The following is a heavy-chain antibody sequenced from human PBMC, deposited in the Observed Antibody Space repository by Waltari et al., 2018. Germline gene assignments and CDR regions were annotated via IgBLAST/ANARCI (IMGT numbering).Heavy chain of an antibody. V-gene: IGHV3-74*01. CDR2: INNDGTTT. D-gene: IGHD3-22*01. CDR1: GFTFSRSW. Sequence: EVQLVESGGGLVQPGGSLRLSCAASGFTFSRSWMHWARQAPGKGLVVVSLINNDGTTTIYADSVKGRFTISRDNAENTLYLQMNSLRAEDTAVYYCVRIYFESSGHKLSWGQGTLVTVSS. J-gene: IGHJ5*02. CDR3: VRIYFESSGHKLS.